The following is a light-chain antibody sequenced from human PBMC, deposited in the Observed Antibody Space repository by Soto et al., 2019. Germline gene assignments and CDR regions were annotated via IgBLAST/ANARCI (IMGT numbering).Light chain of an antibody. CDR2: DVS. V-gene: IGLV2-14*01. CDR3: SSYTSSSTYV. Sequence: QSALTQPASVSGSPGQSITISCTGTSSDVGGYNYVSWYQQHPGKAPKLMIYDVSNRPSGVSNRFSGSKSGNTASLTISGLQAEAEADYYCSSYTSSSTYVFRSGTKLTVL. J-gene: IGLJ1*01. CDR1: SSDVGGYNY.